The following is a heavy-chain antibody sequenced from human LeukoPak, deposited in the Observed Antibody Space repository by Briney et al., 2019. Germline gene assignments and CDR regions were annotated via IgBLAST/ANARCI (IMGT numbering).Heavy chain of an antibody. Sequence: GGSLRLSCAASGFTFSSYAMSWVRQAPGKGLEWVSAISGSGGSTYYADSVKGRFTISRDNSKNTLYLQMNSLRAEDTAVYYCAKVQSLMVRGVPLNYYYYYGMDVWGQGTTVTVSS. J-gene: IGHJ6*02. V-gene: IGHV3-23*01. CDR3: AKVQSLMVRGVPLNYYYYYGMDV. CDR1: GFTFSSYA. D-gene: IGHD3-10*01. CDR2: ISGSGGST.